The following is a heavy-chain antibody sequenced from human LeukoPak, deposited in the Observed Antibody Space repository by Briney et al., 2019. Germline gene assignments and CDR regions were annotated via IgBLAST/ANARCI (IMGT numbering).Heavy chain of an antibody. D-gene: IGHD6-19*01. Sequence: SETLSLTCTVSGGSISSYYWSWIRLPAGKGLEWIGRIYTSGSTNYNPSLKSRVTVSVDTSKNQFSLKLSSVTAADTAVYYCARVSYSSGWYNRAFDYWGQGTLVTVSS. J-gene: IGHJ4*02. CDR1: GGSISSYY. CDR2: IYTSGST. CDR3: ARVSYSSGWYNRAFDY. V-gene: IGHV4-4*07.